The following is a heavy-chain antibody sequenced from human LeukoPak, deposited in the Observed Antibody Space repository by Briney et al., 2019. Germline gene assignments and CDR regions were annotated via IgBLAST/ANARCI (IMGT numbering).Heavy chain of an antibody. CDR3: ARARTASDLYYYYYYMDV. CDR2: ISAYNGNT. D-gene: IGHD5-18*01. J-gene: IGHJ6*03. Sequence: GASVKVSCKASGYTFTSYGISWVRQAPGQGLEWMGWISAYNGNTNYAQKFQGRVAISVDISTTTAYMELSSLRSEDTAVYYCARARTASDLYYYYYYMDVWGKGTTVTVSS. CDR1: GYTFTSYG. V-gene: IGHV1-18*01.